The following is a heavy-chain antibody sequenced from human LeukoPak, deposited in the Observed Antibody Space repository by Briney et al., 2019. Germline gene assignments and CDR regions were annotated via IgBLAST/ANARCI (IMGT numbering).Heavy chain of an antibody. CDR1: GGSISSYH. CDR2: IYYSGST. V-gene: IGHV4-59*08. CDR3: ARRVVAATHPKYYFDY. J-gene: IGHJ4*02. D-gene: IGHD2-15*01. Sequence: SETLSLTCTVSGGSISSYHWSWIRQPPGKGLEWIGYIYYSGSTNYNPSLKSRVTISVDTSKDQFSLKLSSVTAADTAVYYCARRVVAATHPKYYFDYWGQGTLVTVSS.